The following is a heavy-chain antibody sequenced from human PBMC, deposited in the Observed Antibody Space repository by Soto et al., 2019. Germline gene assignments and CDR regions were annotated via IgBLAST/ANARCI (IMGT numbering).Heavy chain of an antibody. CDR2: IYYSGST. V-gene: IGHV4-59*01. D-gene: IGHD2-2*01. CDR1: GGSSSSYY. CDR3: ARGIGYQLLDFDY. Sequence: PLETLSLTCTVSGGSSSSYYWRWIRQPPGKGLEWIGYIYYSGSTNYNPSLKSRVTISVDTSKNQFSLKLSSVTAADTAVYYCARGIGYQLLDFDYWGQGTLVTVSS. J-gene: IGHJ4*02.